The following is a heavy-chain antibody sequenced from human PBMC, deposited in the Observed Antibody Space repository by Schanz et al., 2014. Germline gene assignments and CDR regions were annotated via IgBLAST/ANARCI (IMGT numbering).Heavy chain of an antibody. CDR2: IKQDESER. CDR3: AKVWGSDYFYPFDY. V-gene: IGHV3-7*03. D-gene: IGHD3-22*01. CDR1: GFTFSNFG. J-gene: IGHJ4*02. Sequence: VQLVESGGGVVQPGGSLRLSCATSGFTFSNFGMHWVRQAPGKGLEWVANIKQDESERSYVDSVKGRFTISRDNAKNSVYLQMSSLRAEDTAVYYCAKVWGSDYFYPFDYWGQGTLVTVSS.